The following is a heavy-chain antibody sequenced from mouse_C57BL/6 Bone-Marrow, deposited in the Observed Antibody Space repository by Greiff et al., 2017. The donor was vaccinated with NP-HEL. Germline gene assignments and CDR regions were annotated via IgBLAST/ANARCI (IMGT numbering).Heavy chain of an antibody. CDR3: ARRLRHPYYYAMDY. J-gene: IGHJ4*01. Sequence: QVHVKQPGAELVKPGASVKMSCKASGYTFTSYWITWVKQRPGQGLEWIGDIYPGSGSTNYNEKFKSKATLTVDTSSSTAYMQLSSLTSEDSAVYYCARRLRHPYYYAMDYWGQGTSVTVSS. CDR1: GYTFTSYW. D-gene: IGHD1-2*01. CDR2: IYPGSGST. V-gene: IGHV1-55*01.